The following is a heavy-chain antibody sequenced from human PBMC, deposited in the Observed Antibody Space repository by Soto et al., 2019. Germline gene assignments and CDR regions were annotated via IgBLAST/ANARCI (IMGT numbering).Heavy chain of an antibody. CDR2: IKQDGSEY. D-gene: IGHD3-16*01. J-gene: IGHJ4*02. V-gene: IGHV3-7*04. Sequence: EVQLVESGGGLVQPGGSLRLSCAASGFTFSTYWMTWVHQAPGKGLEWVANIKQDGSEYYYVGSVQGRFTISRDNAKNSLYLQMNSLRAEAPAVYYCARGACPTWGSYTLDYWGQGTLVTVSS. CDR1: GFTFSTYW. CDR3: ARGACPTWGSYTLDY.